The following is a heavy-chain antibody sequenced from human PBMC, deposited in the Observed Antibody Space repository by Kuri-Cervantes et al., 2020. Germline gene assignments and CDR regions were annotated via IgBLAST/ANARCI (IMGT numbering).Heavy chain of an antibody. Sequence: GGSLRLSCAASGFTFSSYSMNWVRQAPGKGLEWVANIKQDGSEKYYADSVKGRFTISRDNSKNTLYLQMNSLRAEDTAVYYCAKDRVYYYDSSDLYGMDVWGQGTTVTVSS. CDR1: GFTFSSYS. CDR3: AKDRVYYYDSSDLYGMDV. D-gene: IGHD3-22*01. J-gene: IGHJ6*02. V-gene: IGHV3-7*01. CDR2: IKQDGSEK.